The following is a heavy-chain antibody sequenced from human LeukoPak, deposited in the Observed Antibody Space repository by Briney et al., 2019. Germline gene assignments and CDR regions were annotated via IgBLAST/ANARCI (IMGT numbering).Heavy chain of an antibody. Sequence: GGSLRLSCAASGFTFSSYAMSWVRQAPGKGLEWVSAISGSDGSTYYADSVKGRFTISRDNSKNTLYLQMNSLRAEDTAVYYCAKDLIQTIVGATLDDYWGQGTLVTVSS. CDR3: AKDLIQTIVGATLDDY. D-gene: IGHD1-26*01. CDR1: GFTFSSYA. CDR2: ISGSDGST. V-gene: IGHV3-23*01. J-gene: IGHJ4*02.